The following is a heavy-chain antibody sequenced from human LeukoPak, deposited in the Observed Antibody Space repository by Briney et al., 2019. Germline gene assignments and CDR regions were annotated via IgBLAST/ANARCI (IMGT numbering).Heavy chain of an antibody. CDR3: ARDQGGRTTRLSKALTDY. Sequence: ASVKVSCKASGYTFTSYGISGVRQAPGQGLEWMGWISAYNGNTNYAQKIQGRVTMTTDTSTSTPYMELRRLRSEDTAVYSCARDQGGRTTRLSKALTDYWGQGTLVTVSS. J-gene: IGHJ4*02. D-gene: IGHD2-2*01. CDR2: ISAYNGNT. CDR1: GYTFTSYG. V-gene: IGHV1-18*01.